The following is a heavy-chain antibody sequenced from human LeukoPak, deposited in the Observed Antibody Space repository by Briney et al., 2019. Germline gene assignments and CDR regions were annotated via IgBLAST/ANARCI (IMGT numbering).Heavy chain of an antibody. CDR1: GGSLSNNAYY. CDR2: IYYTGST. CDR3: ARLFGVANIGSYYYMDV. D-gene: IGHD3-10*02. V-gene: IGHV4-39*01. J-gene: IGHJ6*03. Sequence: SETLSLTCTASGGSLSNNAYYWGWVRQSPGTRLEWVGIIYYTGSTSYTPSLQSRVTISVDTSKNQFSLNLNSVTAADTAVYYCARLFGVANIGSYYYMDVWGRGTTVTVSS.